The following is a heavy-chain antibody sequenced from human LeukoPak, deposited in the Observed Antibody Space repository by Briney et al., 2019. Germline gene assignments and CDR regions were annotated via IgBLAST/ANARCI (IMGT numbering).Heavy chain of an antibody. CDR3: ARDLVYLDYYDSSGTNSFDP. Sequence: ASVKVSCRASGYTFTSYYMHWVRQAPGQGLERMGIINPSGGSTSYAQKFQGRVTMTRDMSTSTVYMELSSLRSEDTAVYYCARDLVYLDYYDSSGTNSFDPWGQGTLVTVSS. J-gene: IGHJ5*02. D-gene: IGHD3-22*01. CDR2: INPSGGST. V-gene: IGHV1-46*01. CDR1: GYTFTSYY.